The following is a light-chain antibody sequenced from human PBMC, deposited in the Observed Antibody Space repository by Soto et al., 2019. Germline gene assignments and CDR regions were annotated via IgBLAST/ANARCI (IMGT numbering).Light chain of an antibody. J-gene: IGKJ1*01. CDR1: QSILDRSKNKYY. Sequence: DIVMTQSPDSLAVSLGERATFNCKSSQSILDRSKNKYYLAWYQQKSGQPPKLLIYWASLRESGVPDRFTGSGSGTDFTLSISRLEPEDFAVYYCQQYGGSTRTFGQGTKVEIK. CDR2: WAS. CDR3: QQYGGSTRT. V-gene: IGKV4-1*01.